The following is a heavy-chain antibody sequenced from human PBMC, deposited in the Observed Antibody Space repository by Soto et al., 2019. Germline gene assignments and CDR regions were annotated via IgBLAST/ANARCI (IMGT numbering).Heavy chain of an antibody. J-gene: IGHJ6*02. CDR1: GGSISSGGYY. CDR3: ARVGYCSGGSCYGYYYYYGMDV. D-gene: IGHD2-15*01. CDR2: IYYSGSI. V-gene: IGHV4-31*03. Sequence: SETLSLTCTVSGGSISSGGYYWSRIRQHPGRGLEWIGYIYYSGSIYYNPSLKSRVTISVDTSKNQFSLDLSSVTAADTAVYYCARVGYCSGGSCYGYYYYYGMDVWGQGTKVTVS.